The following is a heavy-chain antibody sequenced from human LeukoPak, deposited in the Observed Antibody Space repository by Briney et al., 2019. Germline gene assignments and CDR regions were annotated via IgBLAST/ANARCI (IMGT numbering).Heavy chain of an antibody. CDR1: GFTFSSYG. CDR2: ISYDGSNK. D-gene: IGHD5-18*01. V-gene: IGHV3-30*03. Sequence: GGSLRLSCAASGFTFSSYGMHWVRQAPGKGLEWVAVISYDGSNKYYADSVKGRFTISRDNSKNTLYLQMNSLRAEDTAVYYCARSSWIQLWFDAFDIWGQGTMVTVSS. J-gene: IGHJ3*02. CDR3: ARSSWIQLWFDAFDI.